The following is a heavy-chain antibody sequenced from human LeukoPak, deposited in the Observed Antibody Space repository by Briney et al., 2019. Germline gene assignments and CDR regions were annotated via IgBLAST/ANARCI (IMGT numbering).Heavy chain of an antibody. D-gene: IGHD3-10*01. J-gene: IGHJ6*02. V-gene: IGHV4-4*07. CDR3: ARDISMVRGLIYYGMDV. CDR2: IYTSGST. Sequence: SETLSLACTVSGGSISSYYWSWIRQPAGKGLEWIGRIYTSGSTNYNPSLKSRVTMSVDTSKNQFSLKLSSVTAADTAVYYCARDISMVRGLIYYGMDVWGQGTTVTVSS. CDR1: GGSISSYY.